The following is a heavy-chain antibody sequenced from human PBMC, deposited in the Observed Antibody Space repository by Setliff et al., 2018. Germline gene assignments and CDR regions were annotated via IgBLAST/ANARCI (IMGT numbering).Heavy chain of an antibody. CDR3: VRDHDGPAARGDMVHGDY. Sequence: PGGSLRLSCAASGFSFSNYAMSWVRQTPRKGLEWVSAISGSGDGDKTHYADSAKGRFTISRDNSKHTVYLQMDSLRAEDTAVYFCVRDHDGPAARGDMVHGDYWGQGTLVTVSS. D-gene: IGHD2-8*01. CDR1: GFSFSNYA. CDR2: ISGSGDGDKT. V-gene: IGHV3-23*01. J-gene: IGHJ4*02.